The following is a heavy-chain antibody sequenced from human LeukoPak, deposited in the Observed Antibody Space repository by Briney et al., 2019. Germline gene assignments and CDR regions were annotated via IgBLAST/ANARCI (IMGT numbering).Heavy chain of an antibody. V-gene: IGHV3-30*02. D-gene: IGHD5-18*01. Sequence: GGSLRLSFAASGFTFSSYGMHWVRQAPGKGLEWVAFIRYDGSNKYYADSVKGRFTISRDNSKNTLYLQMNSLRAEDTAVYYCAKERDTAMVTIDYWGQGTLVTVSS. CDR2: IRYDGSNK. J-gene: IGHJ4*02. CDR1: GFTFSSYG. CDR3: AKERDTAMVTIDY.